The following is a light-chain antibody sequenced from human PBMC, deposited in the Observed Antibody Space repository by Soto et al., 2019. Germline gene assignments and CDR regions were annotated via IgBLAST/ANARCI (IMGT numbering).Light chain of an antibody. CDR1: QIVRSTY. CDR2: GAS. V-gene: IGKV3-20*01. Sequence: EIVLTRSPGTLSLSPVERASASFRASQIVRSTYLAWFQQKPGQAPRLLIYGASTRATGIPDRFSGSGSGTDFTLTISSLEPEDFAVYYCQQYGSSPWTFGQGTKVDIK. CDR3: QQYGSSPWT. J-gene: IGKJ1*01.